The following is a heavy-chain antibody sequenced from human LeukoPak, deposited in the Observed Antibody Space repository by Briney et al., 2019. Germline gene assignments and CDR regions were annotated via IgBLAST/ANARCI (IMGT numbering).Heavy chain of an antibody. Sequence: GGSLRLSCAASGFTFSSYAMHWVRQAPGKGLEWVAVISYGGSNKYYADSVKGRFTISRDNSKNTLYLQMNSLRAEDTAVYYCARDPSSSWYFDYWGQGTLVTVSS. V-gene: IGHV3-30-3*01. D-gene: IGHD6-13*01. CDR3: ARDPSSSWYFDY. CDR1: GFTFSSYA. CDR2: ISYGGSNK. J-gene: IGHJ4*02.